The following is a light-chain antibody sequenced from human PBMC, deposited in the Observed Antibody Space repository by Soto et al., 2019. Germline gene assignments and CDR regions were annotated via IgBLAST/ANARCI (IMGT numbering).Light chain of an antibody. CDR2: DAS. Sequence: EIVLTQSPATLSLSPLGIATLSFRSSQSVSSYLAWYQQKPGQAPRLLIYDASNRATGIPARFSGSGSGTDFTLTISSLEPEDFAVYYCQQRSNWPWTFGQGTKVDIK. J-gene: IGKJ1*01. CDR1: QSVSSY. CDR3: QQRSNWPWT. V-gene: IGKV3-11*01.